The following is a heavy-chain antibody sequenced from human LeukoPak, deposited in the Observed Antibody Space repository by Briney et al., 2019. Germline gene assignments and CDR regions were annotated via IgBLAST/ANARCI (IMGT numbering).Heavy chain of an antibody. CDR2: ISYDGSNK. D-gene: IGHD3-22*01. Sequence: GRSLRLSCAASGFTFSSYAMHWVRQAPGKGLEWVAVISYDGSNKYYADSVKGRFTISRDNSKNTLYLQMNSLRAEDTAVYYCARARAYYDTPSAFDIWGQGTMVTVSS. CDR3: ARARAYYDTPSAFDI. V-gene: IGHV3-30-3*01. J-gene: IGHJ3*02. CDR1: GFTFSSYA.